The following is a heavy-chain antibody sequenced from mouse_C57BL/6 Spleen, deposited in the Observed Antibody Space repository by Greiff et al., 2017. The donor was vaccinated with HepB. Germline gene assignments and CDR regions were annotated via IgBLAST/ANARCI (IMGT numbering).Heavy chain of an antibody. J-gene: IGHJ2*01. D-gene: IGHD1-1*01. CDR1: GFTFSSYA. CDR3: TRERDYAYYFDY. Sequence: VQLKESGAGLVKPGGSLKLSCAASGFTFSSYAMPWVRQTPEKRLEWVAYISSGGDYIYYADTVKGRITISRDNARNTLYLQMSSLKSEDTAMYYCTRERDYAYYFDYWGQGTTLTVSS. V-gene: IGHV5-9-1*02. CDR2: ISSGGDYI.